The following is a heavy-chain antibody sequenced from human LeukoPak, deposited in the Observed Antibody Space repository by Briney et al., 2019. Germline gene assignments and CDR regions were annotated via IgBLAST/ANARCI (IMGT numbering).Heavy chain of an antibody. D-gene: IGHD3-10*01. Sequence: GGSLRLSCAASKFIFSSYWMSWVRLAPGKGLEWVANIRPDGSEKYYVDSVKGRFTISRDNAKNSLYLQMNSLRAEDTALYYCARDQNGYYASGPGAWGQGTLVTVSS. CDR2: IRPDGSEK. V-gene: IGHV3-7*01. CDR1: KFIFSSYW. CDR3: ARDQNGYYASGPGA. J-gene: IGHJ5*02.